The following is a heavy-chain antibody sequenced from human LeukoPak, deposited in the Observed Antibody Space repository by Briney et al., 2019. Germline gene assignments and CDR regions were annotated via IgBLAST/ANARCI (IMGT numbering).Heavy chain of an antibody. CDR3: AREDTRGLLSQGGYCGMDV. V-gene: IGHV3-48*01. CDR1: GFTFSSYS. D-gene: IGHD2-21*01. Sequence: GGSLRLSCAASGFTFSSYSMNWVRQAPGKGLEWVSYISSSSSTIYYADSVKGRFTISRDNAKNSLYLQMNSLRAEDTAVYYCAREDTRGLLSQGGYCGMDVWGQGTTVTVSS. CDR2: ISSSSSTI. J-gene: IGHJ6*02.